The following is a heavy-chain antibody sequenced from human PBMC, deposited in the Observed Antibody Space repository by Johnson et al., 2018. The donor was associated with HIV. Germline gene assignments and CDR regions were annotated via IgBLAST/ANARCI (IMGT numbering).Heavy chain of an antibody. CDR2: ISYDGSNK. CDR1: GFTFSSYA. D-gene: IGHD4-17*01. CDR3: ASGYGDYPPREAFDI. Sequence: QVQLVESGGGVVQPGRSLRLSCAASGFTFSSYAMHWVRQAPGKGLEWVAVISYDGSNKYYADSVKGRFTISRDNSKNTLYLQMNSLSAEDTAVYYCASGYGDYPPREAFDIGGQGTMVTVSS. J-gene: IGHJ3*02. V-gene: IGHV3-30-3*01.